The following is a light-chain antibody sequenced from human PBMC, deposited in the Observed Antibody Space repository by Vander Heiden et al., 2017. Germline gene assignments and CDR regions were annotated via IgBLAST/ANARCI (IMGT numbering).Light chain of an antibody. CDR2: GRN. J-gene: IGLJ1*01. V-gene: IGLV3-19*01. Sequence: SSELTQDPAVSVALGQTVKITGQGDSLRNYFSNWYQQKPGQAPVLVMYGRNNRPSGIPDRFSGSDSGNTASLTITGAQSEDEADYYCNSRDSSGNHFVFGGGTKVTVL. CDR3: NSRDSSGNHFV. CDR1: SLRNYF.